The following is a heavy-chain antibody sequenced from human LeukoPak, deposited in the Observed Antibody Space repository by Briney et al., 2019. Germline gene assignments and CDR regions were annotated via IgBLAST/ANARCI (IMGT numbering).Heavy chain of an antibody. CDR1: GFTFSYYS. Sequence: GGSLRLSCAASGFTFSYYSMNWVRQAPGKGLEWVSSISSSSSYIYYADSVKGRFTISRDNAKNSLYLQMNSLRAEDTAVYYCARELEDSSGYFRDYWGQGTLVTVSS. V-gene: IGHV3-21*01. D-gene: IGHD3-22*01. CDR2: ISSSSSYI. J-gene: IGHJ4*02. CDR3: ARELEDSSGYFRDY.